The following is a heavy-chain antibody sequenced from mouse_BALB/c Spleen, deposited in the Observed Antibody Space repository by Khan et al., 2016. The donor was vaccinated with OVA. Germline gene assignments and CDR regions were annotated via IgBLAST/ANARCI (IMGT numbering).Heavy chain of an antibody. CDR3: ARRGLRWDFDY. CDR2: INPSTGYT. V-gene: IGHV1-7*01. D-gene: IGHD1-1*01. Sequence: LEVSGAELAKPGASVKMSCKASGYTFINYWILWVKQRPGQGLEWIGYINPSTGYTEYNQNFKDKATLTADKSSSTAYMQLSSLTSEDSVVYYCARRGLRWDFDYGGQGTTLTVSS. CDR1: GYTFINYW. J-gene: IGHJ2*01.